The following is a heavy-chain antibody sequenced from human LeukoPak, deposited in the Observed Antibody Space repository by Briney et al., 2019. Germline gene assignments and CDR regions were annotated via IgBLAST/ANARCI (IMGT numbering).Heavy chain of an antibody. J-gene: IGHJ4*02. Sequence: GGSLRLSCAASGFTFDDYAMHWVRQAPGKGLEWVSGISWSSGSIGYADSVKGRFTISRDNAKNSLYLQMNSLRAEDTALYYCAKDHYYDSSGYSDYWGQGTLVTVSS. D-gene: IGHD3-22*01. CDR2: ISWSSGSI. CDR3: AKDHYYDSSGYSDY. V-gene: IGHV3-9*01. CDR1: GFTFDDYA.